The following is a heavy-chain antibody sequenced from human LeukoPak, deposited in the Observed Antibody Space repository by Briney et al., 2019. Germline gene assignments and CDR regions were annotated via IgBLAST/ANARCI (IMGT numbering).Heavy chain of an antibody. CDR2: ISSGGSTI. Sequence: GGSLRLSCAASGFIFSDYYMSWIRQAPGKGLEWVSYISSGGSTIYYADSVKGRFTISRDNAKNSLYLQMNSLRAEDTALYYCAKGVQLWSFDYWGQGTLVTVSS. V-gene: IGHV3-11*01. J-gene: IGHJ4*02. D-gene: IGHD5-18*01. CDR3: AKGVQLWSFDY. CDR1: GFIFSDYY.